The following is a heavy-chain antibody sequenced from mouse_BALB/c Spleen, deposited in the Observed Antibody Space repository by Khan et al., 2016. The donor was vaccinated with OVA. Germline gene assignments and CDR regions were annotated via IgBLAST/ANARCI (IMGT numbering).Heavy chain of an antibody. Sequence: QLQQSGPELVKPGASVKISCKASGYSFTGYFMNWVMQSHGKSLEWIGRINPHIGETFYNQKFKGKAILTVDESSSTVHMELRSLASEDSAVYYCARKNGSDFDYWGQGTTLTVSS. CDR2: INPHIGET. J-gene: IGHJ2*01. V-gene: IGHV1-20*02. CDR3: ARKNGSDFDY. D-gene: IGHD1-1*01. CDR1: GYSFTGYF.